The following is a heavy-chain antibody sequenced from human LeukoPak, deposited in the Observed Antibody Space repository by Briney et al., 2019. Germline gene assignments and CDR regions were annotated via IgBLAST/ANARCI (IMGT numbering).Heavy chain of an antibody. CDR1: GFTFSSYA. Sequence: QPGGSLRLSCAASGFTFSSYAMHWVRQAPGKGLEWVAVISYDGSNKYYADSVKGRFTISRDNSKNTLYLQMNSLRAEDTAVYYCARARAVAGVETNDAFDIWGQGTMVTVSS. CDR2: ISYDGSNK. D-gene: IGHD6-19*01. V-gene: IGHV3-30-3*01. J-gene: IGHJ3*02. CDR3: ARARAVAGVETNDAFDI.